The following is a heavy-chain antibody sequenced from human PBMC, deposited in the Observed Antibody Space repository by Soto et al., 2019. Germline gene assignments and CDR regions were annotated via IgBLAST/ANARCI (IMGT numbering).Heavy chain of an antibody. V-gene: IGHV3-30*18. CDR3: AKVYDSSDYYEFYYYYGMDV. Sequence: PGGSLRLSCAASGFTFSSYGMHWVRQAPGKGLEWVAVISYDGSKKYYADSVKGRFTISRDNSKNTLYLQMNSLRAEDTAVYYCAKVYDSSDYYEFYYYYGMDVWGQGTTVTVSS. CDR2: ISYDGSKK. D-gene: IGHD3-22*01. CDR1: GFTFSSYG. J-gene: IGHJ6*02.